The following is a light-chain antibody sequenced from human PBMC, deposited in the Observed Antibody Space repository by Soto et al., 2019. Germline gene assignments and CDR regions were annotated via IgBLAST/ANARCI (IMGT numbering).Light chain of an antibody. Sequence: QSVLTQPASVSGSPGQSITISCTGSSSDVGGYNYVSWYQQHPGKAPKLMIYEVSNRPSGISNRFSGSKSGNTASLTLSWLQAEYEADYYCSSYTSSSTLVFGGGTQLTVL. CDR1: SSDVGGYNY. V-gene: IGLV2-14*01. CDR3: SSYTSSSTLV. J-gene: IGLJ2*01. CDR2: EVS.